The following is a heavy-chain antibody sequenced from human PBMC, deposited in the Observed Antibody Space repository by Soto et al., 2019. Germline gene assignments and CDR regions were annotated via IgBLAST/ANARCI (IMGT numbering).Heavy chain of an antibody. V-gene: IGHV3-74*01. CDR2: IDTCGGSI. CDR1: GFTFSSHW. D-gene: IGHD2-8*01. J-gene: IGHJ4*02. Sequence: EVHLVESGGGLVQPGGSLRLSCAASGFTFSSHWMHWVRQAPGKGVMWVSRIDTCGGSIDYAASVEGRFTISRDSVKNTLYLQMNSLGTGDTAVYFGARNNGGIDLWGQGVVVTVSS. CDR3: ARNNGGIDL.